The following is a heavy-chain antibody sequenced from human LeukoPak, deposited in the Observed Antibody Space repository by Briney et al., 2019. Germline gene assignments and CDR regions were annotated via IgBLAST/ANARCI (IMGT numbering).Heavy chain of an antibody. J-gene: IGHJ4*02. CDR3: AFQSGNFWSGYYHLSD. CDR1: GFTFSSYA. D-gene: IGHD3-3*01. Sequence: GGSLRLSCAASGFTFSSYAMSWVRQAPGKGLEWVSAISGGGSSTYYTDSVKGRFIISTDISKNTLYLQMNSLRAEDTAVYYCAFQSGNFWSGYYHLSDWGQGTLVTVSS. CDR2: ISGGGSST. V-gene: IGHV3-23*01.